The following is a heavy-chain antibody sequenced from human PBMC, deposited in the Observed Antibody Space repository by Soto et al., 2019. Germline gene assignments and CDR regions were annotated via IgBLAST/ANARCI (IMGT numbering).Heavy chain of an antibody. CDR2: ISESGGGT. CDR3: ATLRILVDPTG. CDR1: GITFSTYA. J-gene: IGHJ6*02. Sequence: EVQLLESGGGLVQPGGSLRLSCAASGITFSTYAMRWVRQAPGKGLESVPVISESGGGTYYADSVKGRFTISRDNSKNTLYLQMNSLRAEDTAVYYCATLRILVDPTGWGQGTTVTVSS. V-gene: IGHV3-23*01. D-gene: IGHD2-15*01.